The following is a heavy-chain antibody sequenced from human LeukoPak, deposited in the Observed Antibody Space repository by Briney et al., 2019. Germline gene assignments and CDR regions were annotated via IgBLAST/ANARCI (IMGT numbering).Heavy chain of an antibody. CDR2: ISSSGSTI. CDR1: GFTFSSFE. CDR3: ARQLGITMVRGVINLGY. Sequence: PGGSLRLSCAASGFTFSSFEMNWVRQAPGKGLEWLSYISSSGSTIYYADSVKGRFTISRDNAKNSLYLQMNSLRDEDTAVYYCARQLGITMVRGVINLGYWGQGTLVTVSS. D-gene: IGHD3-10*01. V-gene: IGHV3-48*03. J-gene: IGHJ4*02.